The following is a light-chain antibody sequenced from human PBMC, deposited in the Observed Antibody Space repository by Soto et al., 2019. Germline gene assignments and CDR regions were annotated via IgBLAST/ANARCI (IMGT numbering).Light chain of an antibody. CDR3: QQYNDWPPLT. V-gene: IGKV3-15*01. CDR1: QSVGAR. Sequence: EIVLTQSPGALSLSPGERATLSCRASQSVGARLAWYQQKPGQPPRLLMYTTSIRASGVPPRFSGSGSGTEFTLTISSLQSEDFAVYYCQQYNDWPPLTFGGGTTVEIK. CDR2: TTS. J-gene: IGKJ4*01.